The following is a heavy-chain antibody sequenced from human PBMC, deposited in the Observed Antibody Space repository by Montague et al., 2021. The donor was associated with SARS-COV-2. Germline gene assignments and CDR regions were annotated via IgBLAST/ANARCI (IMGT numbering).Heavy chain of an antibody. CDR3: TRDPPGIVASGPGG. Sequence: SLRLSCAASGFTVSNNYMNWVRQAPRKGLELGSLIYSGGSTYYADSVKGRFTISRDSSTNTPFLQMNSLRVEDTAVYYCTRDPPGIVASGPGGWGQGTLVKVSA. J-gene: IGHJ4*02. CDR1: GFTVSNNY. V-gene: IGHV3-66*01. D-gene: IGHD6-13*01. CDR2: IYSGGST.